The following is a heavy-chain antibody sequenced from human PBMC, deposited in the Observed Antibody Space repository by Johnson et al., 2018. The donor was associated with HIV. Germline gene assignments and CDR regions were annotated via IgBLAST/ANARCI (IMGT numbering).Heavy chain of an antibody. D-gene: IGHD2-2*01. Sequence: QVQLVESGGGVVQPGRSLRLSCAASGFTFSSYGVHWVRQAPGKGLEWVAVMYYDGSNKYYADSVKGRFTISRDNSRNTLYLQMNSLRAEDTAVYYCAKDLGVVVPAAPGDAFDIWGQGTMVTVSS. CDR3: AKDLGVVVPAAPGDAFDI. J-gene: IGHJ3*02. CDR2: MYYDGSNK. V-gene: IGHV3-33*06. CDR1: GFTFSSYG.